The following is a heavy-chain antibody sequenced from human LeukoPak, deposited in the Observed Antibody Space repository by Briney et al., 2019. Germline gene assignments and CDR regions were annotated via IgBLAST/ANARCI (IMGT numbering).Heavy chain of an antibody. Sequence: ASVKVSCKASGGTFSSYAISWVRQAPGQGLEWMGGIIPIFGTANYAQKFQGRVTITADESTSTAYMELSSLRSEDTAVYHCAREDIVVVPAAQKYGMDVWGQGTTVTVSS. CDR2: IIPIFGTA. D-gene: IGHD2-2*01. J-gene: IGHJ6*02. CDR3: AREDIVVVPAAQKYGMDV. V-gene: IGHV1-69*13. CDR1: GGTFSSYA.